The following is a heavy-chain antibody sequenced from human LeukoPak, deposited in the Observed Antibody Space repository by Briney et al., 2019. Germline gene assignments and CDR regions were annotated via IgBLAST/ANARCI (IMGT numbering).Heavy chain of an antibody. D-gene: IGHD1-26*01. V-gene: IGHV3-7*01. CDR1: GFTFRTYT. J-gene: IGHJ4*02. Sequence: PGGSLRLSCAASGFTFRTYTMSWVRQAPGKGLEWVANIKQDGSEKYYVDSVKGRFTISRDNAKNSLYLQMNSLRAEDTAVYYCAREAGAADYWGQGTLVTVSS. CDR3: AREAGAADY. CDR2: IKQDGSEK.